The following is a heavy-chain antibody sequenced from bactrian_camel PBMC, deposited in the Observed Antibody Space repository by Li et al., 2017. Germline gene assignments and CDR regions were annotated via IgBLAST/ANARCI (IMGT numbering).Heavy chain of an antibody. V-gene: IGHV3S25*01. CDR2: ISASGGTT. CDR1: GFTFSSYW. D-gene: IGHD1*01. Sequence: VESGGGLVQPGGSLTLSCAASGFTFSSYWMYWVRQAPGKGLEWVSAISASGGTTIYADSVKGRFTISRDNAKNMVYLQMNSLKPDDTAVYYCATGRWLGYFGFWGQGTQVTVS. CDR3: ATGRWLGYFGF. J-gene: IGHJ6*01.